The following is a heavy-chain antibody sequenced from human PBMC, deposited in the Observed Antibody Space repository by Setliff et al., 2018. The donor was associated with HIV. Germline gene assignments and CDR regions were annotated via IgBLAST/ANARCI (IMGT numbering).Heavy chain of an antibody. D-gene: IGHD2-15*01. Sequence: SVKVSCKVSGDSFGSYSFSWLRQAPGQGLEWMGGIIPILGVANYAQKFQGRLTITADKSTNTAYMELSSLKSDDTAVYYCARGPEEGDCSGGSCYGNFDPWGQGTLVTVSS. J-gene: IGHJ5*02. CDR2: IIPILGVA. CDR1: GDSFGSYS. V-gene: IGHV1-69*10. CDR3: ARGPEEGDCSGGSCYGNFDP.